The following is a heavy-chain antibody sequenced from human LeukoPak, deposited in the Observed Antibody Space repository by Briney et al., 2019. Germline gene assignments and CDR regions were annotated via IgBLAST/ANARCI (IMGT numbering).Heavy chain of an antibody. Sequence: EASVKVSCKASGYTFTSYGISWVRQAPGQGLEWMGWMNPNSGNTGYAQKFQGRVTMTRNTSISTAYMELSSLRSEDTAVYYCARGPSAPRLLWFGELRRLWFDPWGQGTLVTVSS. CDR2: MNPNSGNT. CDR1: GYTFTSYG. CDR3: ARGPSAPRLLWFGELRRLWFDP. D-gene: IGHD3-10*01. J-gene: IGHJ5*02. V-gene: IGHV1-8*02.